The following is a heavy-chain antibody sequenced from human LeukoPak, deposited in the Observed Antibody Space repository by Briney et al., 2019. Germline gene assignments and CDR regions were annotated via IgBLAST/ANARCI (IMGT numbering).Heavy chain of an antibody. CDR3: AKTRWFGNNYFDY. J-gene: IGHJ4*02. CDR2: ISGSGGST. Sequence: GGSLRLSCAASGFTFSSYGMSWVRQAPGRGLEWVSAISGSGGSTYYADSVKGRFTISRDNSKNTLYLQMNSLRAEDTAVYYCAKTRWFGNNYFDYWGQGTLVTVSS. V-gene: IGHV3-23*01. D-gene: IGHD3-10*01. CDR1: GFTFSSYG.